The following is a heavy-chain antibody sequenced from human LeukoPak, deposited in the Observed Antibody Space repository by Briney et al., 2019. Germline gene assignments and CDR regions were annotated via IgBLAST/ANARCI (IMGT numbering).Heavy chain of an antibody. D-gene: IGHD5-18*01. CDR1: GGSFSGYY. CDR2: INHSGST. J-gene: IGHJ4*02. V-gene: IGHV4-34*01. CDR3: ARVLTSYGRNHDY. Sequence: SETLSLTCAVYGGSFSGYYWSWIRQPLGKGLEWIGEINHSGSTNYNPSLKSRVTISVDTSKNQFSLKLSSVTAADTAVYYCARVLTSYGRNHDYWGQGTLVTVSS.